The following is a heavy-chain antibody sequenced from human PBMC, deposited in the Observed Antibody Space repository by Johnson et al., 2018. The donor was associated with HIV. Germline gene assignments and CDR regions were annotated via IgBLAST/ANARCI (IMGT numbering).Heavy chain of an antibody. J-gene: IGHJ3*02. CDR2: ISYDGSNT. D-gene: IGHD6-25*01. V-gene: IGHV3-30*04. CDR3: AKVSPPDSSGLSGAFDN. CDR1: GFTFSSYA. Sequence: QVQLVESGGGVVQPGRSLRLSCEASGFTFSSYAMHWVRQAPGKGLEWVAVISYDGSNTYYADSVKGRFPISRDNSKNTLYLQMNSLRAEDTAVYYCAKVSPPDSSGLSGAFDNWGLGTMVIVSS.